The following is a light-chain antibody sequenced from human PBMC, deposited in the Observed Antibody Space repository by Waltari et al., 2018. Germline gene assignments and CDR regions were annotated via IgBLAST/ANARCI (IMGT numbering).Light chain of an antibody. CDR3: SSYAGSDIVL. Sequence: QSALTQPPSASGSPGQSVTISCTGTNSDIGAYKYVSWDQQHPGRAPKLLIYEVSKCPSGVPDRFSGSKSGNTASLTVSGLQAEEEADYYCSSYAGSDIVLFGGGTKLTVL. CDR2: EVS. V-gene: IGLV2-8*01. CDR1: NSDIGAYKY. J-gene: IGLJ2*01.